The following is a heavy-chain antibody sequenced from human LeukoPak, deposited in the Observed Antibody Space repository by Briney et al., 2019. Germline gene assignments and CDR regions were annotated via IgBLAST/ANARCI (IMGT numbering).Heavy chain of an antibody. CDR2: ISNSGGSK. Sequence: GGSLRLSCAASGFTFSNYAMSWVRQAPGKGLEWVSSISNSGGSKYHEDSVKGRFTISRDNSRNTLYLQMSSLRAEDTAVYYCAKYHGGTYSSGPVYFDYWGQGTLVTVSS. CDR3: AKYHGGTYSSGPVYFDY. D-gene: IGHD6-19*01. CDR1: GFTFSNYA. V-gene: IGHV3-23*01. J-gene: IGHJ4*02.